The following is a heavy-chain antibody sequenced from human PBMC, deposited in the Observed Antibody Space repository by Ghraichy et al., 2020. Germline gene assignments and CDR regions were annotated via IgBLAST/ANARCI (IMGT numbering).Heavy chain of an antibody. CDR1: GGSISRYY. Sequence: SETLSLTCTVSGGSISRYYWSWIRQPPGKGLEWIGYIFYTGSTNYNPSLESRVTISVDTSKNQFSLNLSSVTAADTAVYYCARVRCTSTGCYTRFTFDYWGQGTLVTVSS. J-gene: IGHJ4*02. V-gene: IGHV4-59*01. CDR3: ARVRCTSTGCYTRFTFDY. CDR2: IFYTGST. D-gene: IGHD2-2*02.